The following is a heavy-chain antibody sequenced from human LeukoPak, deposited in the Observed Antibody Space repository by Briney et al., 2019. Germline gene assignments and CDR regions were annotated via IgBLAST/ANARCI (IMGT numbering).Heavy chain of an antibody. J-gene: IGHJ6*03. D-gene: IGHD3-10*01. CDR3: ARAEFYYYYMDV. V-gene: IGHV1-46*01. Sequence: ASVKVSCKAPGYTFSNDYIHWVRQAPGQGLEWMGIISPSGGSTSYAQKFQGRVTMTSDTSTSTAYMELRSLRSDDTAVYYCARAEFYYYYMDVWGKGTTVTVSS. CDR2: ISPSGGST. CDR1: GYTFSNDY.